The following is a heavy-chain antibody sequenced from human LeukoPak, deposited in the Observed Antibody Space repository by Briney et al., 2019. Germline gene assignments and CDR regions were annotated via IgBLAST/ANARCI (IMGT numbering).Heavy chain of an antibody. V-gene: IGHV4-34*01. Sequence: PSETLSLTCTVSGGSISSYYWSWIRQPPGKGLEWIGEINHSGSTNYNPSLKSRVTISVDTSKNQFSLKLSSVTAADTAVYYCARGPGYSSGWLLDYWGQGTLVTVSS. J-gene: IGHJ4*02. D-gene: IGHD6-19*01. CDR1: GGSISSYY. CDR3: ARGPGYSSGWLLDY. CDR2: INHSGST.